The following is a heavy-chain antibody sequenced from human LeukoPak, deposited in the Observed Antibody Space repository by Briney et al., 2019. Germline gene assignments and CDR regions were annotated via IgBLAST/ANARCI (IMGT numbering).Heavy chain of an antibody. CDR2: IYYSGST. D-gene: IGHD3-3*01. Sequence: SETLSLICTVSGGSISSSSYYWGWIRQPPGKGLEWIGSIYYSGSTYYNPSLKSRVTISVDTSKNQFSLKLSSVTAADTAVYYCARGDAAVTIFGVVIMGEIDYWGQGTLVTVSS. CDR3: ARGDAAVTIFGVVIMGEIDY. V-gene: IGHV4-39*07. CDR1: GGSISSSSYY. J-gene: IGHJ4*02.